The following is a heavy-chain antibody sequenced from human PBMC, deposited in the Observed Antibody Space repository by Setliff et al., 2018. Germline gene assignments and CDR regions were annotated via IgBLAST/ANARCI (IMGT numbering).Heavy chain of an antibody. D-gene: IGHD3-9*01. CDR2: ITVYNGNV. CDR3: AARGSNILTGYYHY. J-gene: IGHJ4*02. Sequence: ASVKVSCKASAYPFRIYSITWVRQAPGQGLEWMGLITVYNGNVIYAENFQGRVTLTTDTSTSTGYMEMRSLRSDDTAVYYCAARGSNILTGYYHYWGQGTLVTVSS. CDR1: AYPFRIYS. V-gene: IGHV1-18*04.